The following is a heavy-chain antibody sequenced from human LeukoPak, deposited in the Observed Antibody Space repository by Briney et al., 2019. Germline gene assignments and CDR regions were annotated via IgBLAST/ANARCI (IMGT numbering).Heavy chain of an antibody. CDR1: GFTFSSYG. D-gene: IGHD6-19*01. Sequence: GGTLRLSCAASGFTFSSYGMSWVRQAPGKGLEWVSAISGSGGSTYYADSVKGRFTISRDNAKNSLYLQMNSLRAVDTAVYYCARVGLVYYYYMDVWGKGTTVTVSS. CDR3: ARVGLVYYYYMDV. CDR2: ISGSGGST. V-gene: IGHV3-23*01. J-gene: IGHJ6*03.